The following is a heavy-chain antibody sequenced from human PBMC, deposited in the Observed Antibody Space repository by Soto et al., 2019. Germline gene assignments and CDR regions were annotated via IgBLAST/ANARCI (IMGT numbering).Heavy chain of an antibody. Sequence: QAQLVQSGADVKKPGASVRVSCKASGYSFTGYFTQWVRQAPGQGLEWMGWINLNSGGTNYAQKFQGRVTMTRDTYISTAYMELSRLRSADTAVYYCARGGDTAMVYHGMDVWGQGTTVTVSS. J-gene: IGHJ6*02. CDR2: INLNSGGT. CDR1: GYSFTGYF. CDR3: ARGGDTAMVYHGMDV. D-gene: IGHD5-18*01. V-gene: IGHV1-2*02.